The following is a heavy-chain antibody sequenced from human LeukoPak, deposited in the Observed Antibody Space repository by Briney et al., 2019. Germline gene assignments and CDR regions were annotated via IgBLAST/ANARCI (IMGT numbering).Heavy chain of an antibody. D-gene: IGHD3-10*01. CDR3: VKDGGVRGGYYYGMDV. Sequence: GGSLRLSCSASGFTFSSYAMHWARQAPGKGLEYVSAISSNGGSTYYADSVKGRFTISRDNSKNTLYLQMSSLRAEDTAVYYCVKDGGVRGGYYYGMDVWGKGTTVTVSS. CDR2: ISSNGGST. V-gene: IGHV3-64D*06. CDR1: GFTFSSYA. J-gene: IGHJ6*04.